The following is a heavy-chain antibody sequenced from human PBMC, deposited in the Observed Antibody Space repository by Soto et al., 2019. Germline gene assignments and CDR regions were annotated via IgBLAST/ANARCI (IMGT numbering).Heavy chain of an antibody. V-gene: IGHV3-15*01. J-gene: IGHJ4*02. Sequence: VQLVESGGGLVKPGGSLRLSCEASGFTFTNAWMSWVRQAPRKGLEWVGRIKSKTDGGTTDYAAPVKGRFTISRDYSKDTLYLQMNSLRTEDTAVYYCSTRHPIYYVGAHLDYWGQGTRVTFSS. CDR2: IKSKTDGGTT. CDR3: STRHPIYYVGAHLDY. D-gene: IGHD3-10*01. CDR1: GFTFTNAW.